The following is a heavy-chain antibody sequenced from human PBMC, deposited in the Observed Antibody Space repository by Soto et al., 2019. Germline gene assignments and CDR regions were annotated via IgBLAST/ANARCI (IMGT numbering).Heavy chain of an antibody. D-gene: IGHD2-21*01. J-gene: IGHJ4*02. CDR1: GFTFSSYW. CDR2: INSDGSST. Sequence: PGGSLRLSCAASGFTFSSYWMHWVRQAPGKGLVWVSRINSDGSSTSYADSVKGRFTISRDNAKNTLYLQMNSLRAEDTAMYYCASWGHIVPVSPTDFDHWGEGTLVTVSS. CDR3: ASWGHIVPVSPTDFDH. V-gene: IGHV3-74*01.